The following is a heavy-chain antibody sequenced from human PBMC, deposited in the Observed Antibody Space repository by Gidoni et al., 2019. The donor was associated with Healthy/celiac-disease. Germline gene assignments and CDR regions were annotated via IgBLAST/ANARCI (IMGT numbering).Heavy chain of an antibody. CDR3: ARGRIFEGMDV. V-gene: IGHV3-13*01. J-gene: IGHJ6*02. Sequence: EVQLVESGGGLVQPGGSLRLSCAASGFTFSSYDMHWVRQATGKGLEWVSAIGTAGDTYYPGSVKGRFTISRENAKNSLYLQMNSLRAGDTSVYYCARGRIFEGMDVWGQGTTVTVSS. CDR1: GFTFSSYD. D-gene: IGHD2-15*01. CDR2: IGTAGDT.